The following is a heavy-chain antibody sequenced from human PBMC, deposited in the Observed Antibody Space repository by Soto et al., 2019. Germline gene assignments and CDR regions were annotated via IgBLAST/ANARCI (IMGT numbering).Heavy chain of an antibody. J-gene: IGHJ5*02. CDR3: AIGYSYAPFDP. D-gene: IGHD5-18*01. V-gene: IGHV3-30-3*01. CDR2: ISYDGSNK. CDR1: GFAFSSYA. Sequence: GGSLRLSCAASGFAFSSYAMHWVRQAPGKGLEWVAVISYDGSNKYYADSVKGRFTISRDNSKNTLYLQMNSLRAADTAVYYCAIGYSYAPFDPWGRGTLVTVSS.